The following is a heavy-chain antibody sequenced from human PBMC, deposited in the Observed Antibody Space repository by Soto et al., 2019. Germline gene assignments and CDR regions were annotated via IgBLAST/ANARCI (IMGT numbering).Heavy chain of an antibody. V-gene: IGHV1-18*04. CDR3: ARGWYNYCGSGSDGPSDAFDI. J-gene: IGHJ3*02. CDR2: ISAYNGNT. D-gene: IGHD3-10*01. Sequence: ASVKVSCKTSGYTFTSYGISWVRQAPGQGLEWMGWISAYNGNTNYAQKLQGRVTMTTDTSTSTAYMELRSLRSDDTAVYYCARGWYNYCGSGSDGPSDAFDIWGQGTRVTVSS. CDR1: GYTFTSYG.